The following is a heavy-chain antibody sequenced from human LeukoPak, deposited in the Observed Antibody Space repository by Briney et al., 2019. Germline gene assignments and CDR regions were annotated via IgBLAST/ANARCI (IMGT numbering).Heavy chain of an antibody. CDR2: ISAYNGNT. J-gene: IGHJ6*03. D-gene: IGHD3-10*01. CDR1: GYTFTGYY. CDR3: ARDFGYYMDV. Sequence: ASVKVSCKASGYTFTGYYMHGVRQAPGQGLEWMGWISAYNGNTNYAQKLQGRVTMTTDTSTSTAYMELRSLRSDDTAVYYCARDFGYYMDVWGKGTTVTVSS. V-gene: IGHV1-18*04.